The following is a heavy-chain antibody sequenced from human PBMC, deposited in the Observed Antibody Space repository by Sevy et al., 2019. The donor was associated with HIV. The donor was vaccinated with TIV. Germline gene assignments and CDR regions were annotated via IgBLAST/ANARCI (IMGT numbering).Heavy chain of an antibody. CDR2: INHSGST. V-gene: IGHV4-34*01. J-gene: IGHJ4*02. CDR3: ARPFGDFRRVYFDY. D-gene: IGHD3-3*01. CDR1: GGSFSGDY. Sequence: SETLSLTCAVYGGSFSGDYWSWIRQPPGKGLEWIGEINHSGSTNYNPSLKSRVTISVDTSKNQFSLKLSSVTAADTAVYYCARPFGDFRRVYFDYWGQGTLVTVSS.